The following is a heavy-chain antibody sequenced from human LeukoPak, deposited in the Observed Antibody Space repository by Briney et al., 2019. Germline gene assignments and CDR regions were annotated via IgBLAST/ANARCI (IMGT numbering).Heavy chain of an antibody. D-gene: IGHD3-16*02. CDR3: ARTPRGSDYVWGSYRSPGHNWFDP. CDR1: GGSISSSTYY. Sequence: SETLSLTCTVSGGSISSSTYYWGWLRQPPGKGLEWIGSIYYSGSTYYNPSLKSRVTISVDTSKNQFSLKLSSVTAADTAVYYCARTPRGSDYVWGSYRSPGHNWFDPWGQGTLVTVSS. V-gene: IGHV4-39*01. J-gene: IGHJ5*02. CDR2: IYYSGST.